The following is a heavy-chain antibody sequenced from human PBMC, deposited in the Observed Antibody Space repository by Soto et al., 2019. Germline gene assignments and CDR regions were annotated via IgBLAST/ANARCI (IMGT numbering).Heavy chain of an antibody. J-gene: IGHJ4*02. CDR1: GGSISSYY. CDR3: AREYTYGSNFFDC. CDR2: ISHSGST. D-gene: IGHD2-2*02. V-gene: IGHV4-59*12. Sequence: SETLSLTCTVSGGSISSYYWSWIRQPPGKGLEWIGYISHSGSTYYNPSIKSRVIISVDTSKNQFSLSLTSVTAADTAVYYCAREYTYGSNFFDCWGQGALVTVSS.